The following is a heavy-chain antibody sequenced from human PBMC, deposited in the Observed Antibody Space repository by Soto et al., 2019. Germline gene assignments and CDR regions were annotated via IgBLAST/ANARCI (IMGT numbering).Heavy chain of an antibody. Sequence: PGESLKVSCKGSGYSFTSYWIGWVRQIPGKGLEWMGIIYPGDSDTRYSPSFQGQVTISADKSISTAYLQWSSLKASDTAMYYCARRLTLVGYYFDYWGQGTLVTVSS. CDR1: GYSFTSYW. D-gene: IGHD6-13*01. CDR2: IYPGDSDT. CDR3: ARRLTLVGYYFDY. J-gene: IGHJ4*02. V-gene: IGHV5-51*01.